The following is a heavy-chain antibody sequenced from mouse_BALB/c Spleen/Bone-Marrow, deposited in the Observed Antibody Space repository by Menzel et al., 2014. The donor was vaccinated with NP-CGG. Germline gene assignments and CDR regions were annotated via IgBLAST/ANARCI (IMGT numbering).Heavy chain of an antibody. Sequence: EVKLVESGGGLVRPGGSLNLACVASGFDFGRYWMSWARQAPGKGLEWIGEINPVSSTINYSPSLKDKFIMSRDNAKNTLYLQMRKVRSEDTALYYCARLGYYGYHDNWGQGTTLTVSS. D-gene: IGHD1-2*01. CDR2: INPVSSTI. CDR3: ARLGYYGYHDN. CDR1: GFDFGRYW. V-gene: IGHV4-2*02. J-gene: IGHJ2*01.